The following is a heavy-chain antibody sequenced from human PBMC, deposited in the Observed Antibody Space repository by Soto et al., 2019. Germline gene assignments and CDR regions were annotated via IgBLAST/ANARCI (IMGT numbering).Heavy chain of an antibody. CDR2: IYHSGST. V-gene: IGHV4-38-2*02. CDR3: ARDTTFGGVIVMYYFDY. J-gene: IGHJ4*02. D-gene: IGHD3-16*02. Sequence: SETLSLTCAVAGYSISSGYYWGWIRQPPGKGLEWIGSIYHSGSTYYNPSLKSRVTISVDTSKNQFSLKLSSVTAADTAVYYCARDTTFGGVIVMYYFDYWGQGTLVTASS. CDR1: GYSISSGYY.